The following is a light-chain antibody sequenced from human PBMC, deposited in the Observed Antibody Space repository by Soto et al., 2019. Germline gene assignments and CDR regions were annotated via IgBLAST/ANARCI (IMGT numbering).Light chain of an antibody. Sequence: EIVMTQSPATVSVSPGEIVTLSFMASQSINNKVAWYQQKPGQAPRLLIYGASTRATGIPDRFSGRGSGTDFTLTIIRLEPEDFAVYYCQHYDNSRGTFGQGTKVDIK. CDR1: QSINNK. CDR3: QHYDNSRGT. V-gene: IGKV3-15*01. J-gene: IGKJ1*01. CDR2: GAS.